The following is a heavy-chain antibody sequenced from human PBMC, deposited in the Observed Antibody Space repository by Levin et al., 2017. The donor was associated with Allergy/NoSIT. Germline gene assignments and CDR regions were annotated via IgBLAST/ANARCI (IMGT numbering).Heavy chain of an antibody. CDR1: GFTFSSYG. CDR2: IWYDGSNK. D-gene: IGHD3-9*01. Sequence: GGSLRLSCAASGFTFSSYGMHWVRQAPGKGLEWVAVIWYDGSNKYYADSVKGRFTLSRDNSKNTLYLQMNSLRAEDTAVYYCARGVFDSVAFDIWGQGTMVTVSS. J-gene: IGHJ3*02. V-gene: IGHV3-33*01. CDR3: ARGVFDSVAFDI.